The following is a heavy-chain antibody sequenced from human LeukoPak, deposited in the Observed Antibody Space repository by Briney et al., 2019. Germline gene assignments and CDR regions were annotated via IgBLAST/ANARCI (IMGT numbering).Heavy chain of an antibody. CDR2: IIPVLGIA. D-gene: IGHD4-17*01. Sequence: ASVKVSCKASGGTFSSYAISWVRQAPGQGLEWMGRIIPVLGIANYAQKFQGRVTITADKSTSTAYMELSSLRSEDTAVYYCARDIRIYGDYGAVGAFDIWGQGTMVTVSS. J-gene: IGHJ3*02. CDR3: ARDIRIYGDYGAVGAFDI. V-gene: IGHV1-69*04. CDR1: GGTFSSYA.